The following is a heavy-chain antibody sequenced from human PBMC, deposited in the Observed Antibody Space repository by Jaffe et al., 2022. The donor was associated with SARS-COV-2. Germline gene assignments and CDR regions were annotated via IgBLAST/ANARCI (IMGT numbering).Heavy chain of an antibody. J-gene: IGHJ5*02. Sequence: QITLKESGPTLVKPTQTLTLTCTFSGFSLSTSGVGVGWIRQPPGKALEWLALIYWDDDKRYSPSLKSRLTITKDTSKNQVVLTMTNMDPVDTATYYCAHTEPEGYSSGWYGGWFDPWGQGTLVTVSS. V-gene: IGHV2-5*02. CDR3: AHTEPEGYSSGWYGGWFDP. D-gene: IGHD6-19*01. CDR2: IYWDDDK. CDR1: GFSLSTSGVG.